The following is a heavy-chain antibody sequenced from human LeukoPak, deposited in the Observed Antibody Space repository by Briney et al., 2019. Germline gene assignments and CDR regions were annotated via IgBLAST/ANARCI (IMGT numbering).Heavy chain of an antibody. V-gene: IGHV4-61*02. CDR3: ARGQVDYDFWSGYFDY. CDR2: IYTSGST. CDR1: GGSISSGSYY. Sequence: SETLSLTCTVSGGSISSGSYYWSWIRQPAGKGLEWIGRIYTSGSTNYNPSLKSRVTISVDTSKNQFSLKLSSVTAADTAVYYCARGQVDYDFWSGYFDYWGQGTLVTVSS. D-gene: IGHD3-3*01. J-gene: IGHJ4*02.